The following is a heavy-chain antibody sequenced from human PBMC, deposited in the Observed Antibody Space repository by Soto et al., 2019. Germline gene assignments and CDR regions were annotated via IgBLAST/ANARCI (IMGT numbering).Heavy chain of an antibody. J-gene: IGHJ6*02. CDR2: IFHGGTT. V-gene: IGHV4-4*02. CDR3: AREMRHYGTDG. CDR1: GASLSRGNW. Sequence: PSATLSLTCPVSGASLSRGNWWSWFRQSPGKGLEWIGEIFHGGTTNYNPSLKSRVTMSVDKSNSQFSLKLNSVTAADTAVYFCAREMRHYGTDGLGQGTTVTVSS.